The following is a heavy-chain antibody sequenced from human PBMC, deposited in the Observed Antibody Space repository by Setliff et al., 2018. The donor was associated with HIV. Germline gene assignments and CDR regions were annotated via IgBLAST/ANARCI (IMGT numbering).Heavy chain of an antibody. V-gene: IGHV1-2*02. D-gene: IGHD1-26*01. CDR3: ARSGSYSSNDGFDI. CDR2: INPNTGGT. J-gene: IGHJ3*02. Sequence: ASVKVSCKASGYAFTSQFMHWVRQAPGQGLEWMGWINPNTGGTNYAQKFQGRVTMTRDTSIRTAYTEVSGLRYDDTAVYYCARSGSYSSNDGFDIWGPGTLVTVSS. CDR1: GYAFTSQF.